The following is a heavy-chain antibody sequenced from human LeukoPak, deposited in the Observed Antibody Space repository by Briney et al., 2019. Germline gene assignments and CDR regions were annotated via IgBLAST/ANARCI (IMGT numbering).Heavy chain of an antibody. CDR1: GFTFSSSV. D-gene: IGHD6-19*01. CDR2: INANGGST. J-gene: IGHJ4*02. V-gene: IGHV3-64*01. CDR3: ARSAQDSSGWYAEH. Sequence: PAGSLRLSCAASGFTFSSSVMHWVRQAPGKGLEYVSAINANGGSTYHANSVTGRFTISRDNSKNTQYLQMGSLRAEDMAVYYCARSAQDSSGWYAEHWGRGTLVTVSS.